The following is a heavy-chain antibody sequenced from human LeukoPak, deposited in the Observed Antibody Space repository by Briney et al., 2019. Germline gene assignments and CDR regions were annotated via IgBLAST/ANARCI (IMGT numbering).Heavy chain of an antibody. V-gene: IGHV3-11*01. CDR1: GFTFSDYY. D-gene: IGHD3-22*01. CDR3: ASDEDGRSGWDY. CDR2: ISNSGSTI. J-gene: IGHJ4*02. Sequence: GGSLRLSCAASGFTFSDYYMSWLRQAPGKGLEWVSYISNSGSTIYYADSVKGRFTISRDNAKNSLYLQMNSLTAGDTAVYYCASDEDGRSGWDYWGQGTLVTVSS.